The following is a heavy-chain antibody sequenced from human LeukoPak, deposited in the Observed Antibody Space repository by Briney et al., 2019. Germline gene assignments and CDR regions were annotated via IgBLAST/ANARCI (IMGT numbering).Heavy chain of an antibody. CDR3: ASHNNRYCSGGSCPPSRAFDI. Sequence: PSETLSLTCAVYGGSFSGYYWSWIRQPPGKGLEWIGEINHSGSTNYNPSLKSRVTISVDTSKNQFSLKLSSVTAADTAVYYCASHNNRYCSGGSCPPSRAFDIWGQGTMVTVSS. CDR1: GGSFSGYY. D-gene: IGHD2-15*01. J-gene: IGHJ3*02. CDR2: INHSGST. V-gene: IGHV4-34*01.